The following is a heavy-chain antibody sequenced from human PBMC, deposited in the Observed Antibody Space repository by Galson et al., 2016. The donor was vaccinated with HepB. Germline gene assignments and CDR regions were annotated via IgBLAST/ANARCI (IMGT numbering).Heavy chain of an antibody. D-gene: IGHD6-13*01. J-gene: IGHJ4*02. Sequence: SLRLSCAASGFTFNRYSMNWVRQAPGKGLEWISYFNNNNNIWYADSVRGRFTISRDNAKNSLYPQMNSLRAEDTAVYYCARGHSSRWYGGAEGNWGQGTLVTVPS. CDR2: FNNNNNI. CDR1: GFTFNRYS. V-gene: IGHV3-21*05. CDR3: ARGHSSRWYGGAEGN.